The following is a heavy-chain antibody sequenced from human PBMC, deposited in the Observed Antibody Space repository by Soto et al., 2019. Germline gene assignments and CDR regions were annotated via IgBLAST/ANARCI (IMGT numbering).Heavy chain of an antibody. CDR2: IYYSGST. CDR1: AGSISSYY. V-gene: IGHV4-59*01. CDR3: TRCQLTTVTQTMGAFDN. D-gene: IGHD4-17*01. Sequence: SETLSLPGTVSAGSISSYYWSWIRLPPGKGLEWIGYIYYSGSTNYNPSLKSRVTISVDTSKNQFSLKLSSVTAADTAVYYCTRCQLTTVTQTMGAFDNLGQGTMVTVS. J-gene: IGHJ3*02.